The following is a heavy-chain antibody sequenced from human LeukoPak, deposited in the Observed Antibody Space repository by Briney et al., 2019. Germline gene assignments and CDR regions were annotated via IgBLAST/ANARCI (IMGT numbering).Heavy chain of an antibody. CDR3: AVTPMVRGVKLGDY. D-gene: IGHD3-10*01. CDR1: GGTFSSYA. CDR2: IIPILGIA. Sequence: ASVKVSCKASGGTFSSYAISWVRQAPGQGLEWMGRIIPILGIANYAQKFQGRVTITADKSTSTAYMELSSLRSEDAAVYYCAVTPMVRGVKLGDYWGQGTLDTVSS. J-gene: IGHJ4*02. V-gene: IGHV1-69*04.